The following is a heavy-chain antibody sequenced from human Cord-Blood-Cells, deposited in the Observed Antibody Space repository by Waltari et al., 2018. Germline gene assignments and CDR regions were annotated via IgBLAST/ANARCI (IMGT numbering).Heavy chain of an antibody. J-gene: IGHJ4*02. CDR2: INHSGST. CDR3: ARRTAPAPPIPFDY. D-gene: IGHD2-21*01. V-gene: IGHV4-34*01. CDR1: GSFSGYY. Sequence: GSFSGYYWSWIRQPPGKGLEWIGEINHSGSTNYNPSLKSRVTISVDTSKNQFSLKLSSVTAADTAVYYCARRTAPAPPIPFDYWGQGTRVTV.